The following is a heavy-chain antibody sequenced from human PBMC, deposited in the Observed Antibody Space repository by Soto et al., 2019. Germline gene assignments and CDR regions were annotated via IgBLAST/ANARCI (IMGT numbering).Heavy chain of an antibody. Sequence: SVKVSCKASGYTFSSYAISWVRQAPGQGLEWMGGIIPIFGTANYAQKFQGRVTITADESTSTAYMELSSLRSEDTAVYYCARAQAAGSYPDFDYWGQGTLVTVSS. CDR3: ARAQAAGSYPDFDY. CDR1: GYTFSSYA. J-gene: IGHJ4*02. D-gene: IGHD1-26*01. V-gene: IGHV1-69*13. CDR2: IIPIFGTA.